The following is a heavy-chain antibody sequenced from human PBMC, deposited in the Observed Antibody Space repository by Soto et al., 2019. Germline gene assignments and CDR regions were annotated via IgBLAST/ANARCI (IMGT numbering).Heavy chain of an antibody. CDR3: TGEVASGY. V-gene: IGHV3-30*03. D-gene: IGHD2-8*02. Sequence: QVQLVESGGGVVQPGRSLRLSCAVSGFTVSTYGMRWVRQAPGKGLEWVAVISRDGGTKYYADSVKGRFTISRDNSRNTLFLAMNSLRGDDMAVYYCTGEVASGYWGQGTLVTVSS. J-gene: IGHJ4*02. CDR2: ISRDGGTK. CDR1: GFTVSTYG.